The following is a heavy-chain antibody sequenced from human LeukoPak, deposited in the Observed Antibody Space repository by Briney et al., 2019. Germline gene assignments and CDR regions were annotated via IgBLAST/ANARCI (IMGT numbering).Heavy chain of an antibody. D-gene: IGHD5-24*01. J-gene: IGHJ4*02. CDR3: ARLRWLQLRALDY. Sequence: GASVKVSCKASGGTFSSYAISWVRQAPGQGLEWMGWINPNSGGTNYAQKFQGRVTMTRDTSISTAYMELSRLRSDDTAVYYCARLRWLQLRALDYWGRGTLVTVSS. V-gene: IGHV1-2*02. CDR1: GGTFSSYA. CDR2: INPNSGGT.